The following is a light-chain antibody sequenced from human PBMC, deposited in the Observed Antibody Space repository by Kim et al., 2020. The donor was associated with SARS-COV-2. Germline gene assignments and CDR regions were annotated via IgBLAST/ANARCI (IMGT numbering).Light chain of an antibody. J-gene: IGKJ4*01. Sequence: LLPGERATLSSRTSQSVSNYLVWYQQKPGQPPRLLIYDAFNRATGIPARFSGSGSRTDFTLTISSLETEDFAVYYCQQRSSWPLTFGGGTKVDIK. V-gene: IGKV3-11*01. CDR2: DAF. CDR1: QSVSNY. CDR3: QQRSSWPLT.